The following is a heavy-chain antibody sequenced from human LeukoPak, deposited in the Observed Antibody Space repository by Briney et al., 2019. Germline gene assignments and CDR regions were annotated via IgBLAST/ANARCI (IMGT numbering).Heavy chain of an antibody. CDR3: ARDLRKFCRSTSCAKGGDFDY. J-gene: IGHJ4*02. D-gene: IGHD2-2*01. V-gene: IGHV3-11*05. Sequence: PGGSLRLSCAASGFTFSDYYMSWFRHTPGKGLEWVSYISSSSSYTNYADSVKGRFTISRDNAKNSLYLQMNSIRHEDTAVYYCARDLRKFCRSTSCAKGGDFDYWGEGTLVTVSS. CDR1: GFTFSDYY. CDR2: ISSSSSYT.